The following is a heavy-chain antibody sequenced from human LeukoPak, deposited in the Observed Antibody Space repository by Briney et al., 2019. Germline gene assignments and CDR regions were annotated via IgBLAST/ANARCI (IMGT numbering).Heavy chain of an antibody. Sequence: SQTLSLTCNVSGDSISSGGQYWSWIRQLPGKGLEWIGYIYYSGTTYFNPSLKSRVSLSVDTSKSQFSLNLSSVTAADTAVYYCARTRSSWEGKIDFWGQGSLVTVSS. V-gene: IGHV4-31*03. D-gene: IGHD6-13*01. CDR2: IYYSGTT. CDR3: ARTRSSWEGKIDF. J-gene: IGHJ4*02. CDR1: GDSISSGGQY.